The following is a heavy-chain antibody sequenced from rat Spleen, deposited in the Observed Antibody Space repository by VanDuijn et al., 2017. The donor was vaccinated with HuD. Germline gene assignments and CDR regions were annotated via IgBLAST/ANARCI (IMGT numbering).Heavy chain of an antibody. CDR1: GHSITSSYR. Sequence: EVQLQESGPGLVKPSQSLSLTCSVTGHSITSSYRWNWIRKFPGNKLEWMGYINSAGSTNYNPSLKSRISITRDTSKNQFFLQVNSLSTEDTATYYCASHGPRISRFAYWGQGTLVTVSS. D-gene: IGHD1-6*01. J-gene: IGHJ3*01. V-gene: IGHV3-3*01. CDR2: INSAGST. CDR3: ASHGPRISRFAY.